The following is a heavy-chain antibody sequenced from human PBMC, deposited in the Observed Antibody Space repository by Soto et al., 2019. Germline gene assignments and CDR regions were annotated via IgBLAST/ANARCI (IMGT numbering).Heavy chain of an antibody. J-gene: IGHJ4*02. CDR2: INHSGST. D-gene: IGHD3-10*01. CDR3: ARGGLIRGVLYY. V-gene: IGHV4-34*01. Sequence: QVQLQQWGAGLLKPSETLSLTCAVYDGSSNNYYWSWIRQPPGKGLEWIGEINHSGSTNYNASLKSRVPITEDTSKKQFSLGLRFVTAADTAVYYCARGGLIRGVLYYWGQGNLVTVSS. CDR1: DGSSNNYY.